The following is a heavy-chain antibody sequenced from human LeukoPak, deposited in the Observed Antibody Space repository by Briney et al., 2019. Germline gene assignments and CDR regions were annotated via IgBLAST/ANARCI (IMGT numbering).Heavy chain of an antibody. Sequence: GGSLRLSCAASGFTFSSYWMSWVRQAPGKGLEWVANIKQDGSEKYYVDSVKGRFTISRDDAKNSLYLQMNSLRAEDTAVYYCARDSGNYLDAFDIWGQGTMVTVSS. CDR2: IKQDGSEK. CDR1: GFTFSSYW. D-gene: IGHD1-7*01. CDR3: ARDSGNYLDAFDI. V-gene: IGHV3-7*01. J-gene: IGHJ3*02.